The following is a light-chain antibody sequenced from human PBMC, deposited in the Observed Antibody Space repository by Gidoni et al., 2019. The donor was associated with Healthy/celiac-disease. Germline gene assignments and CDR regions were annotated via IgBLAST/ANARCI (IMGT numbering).Light chain of an antibody. CDR2: DAS. Sequence: DIQMTQSPSSLSASVGDRFTITCLARQNISNYLKWYQQKPEKAPKLLIYDASNLETGVPSRFSRSGSGKDFTFTISSLQHEDIAKYYCQQYDNSLTFGGGTKVEIK. CDR3: QQYDNSLT. J-gene: IGKJ4*01. CDR1: QNISNY. V-gene: IGKV1-33*01.